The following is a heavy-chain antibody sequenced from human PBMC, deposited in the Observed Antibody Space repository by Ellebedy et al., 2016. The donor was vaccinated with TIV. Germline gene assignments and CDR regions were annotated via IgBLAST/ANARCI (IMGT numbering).Heavy chain of an antibody. Sequence: GGSLRLXXVASGFSLDSYAMSWVSQAPGKGLEWVSTISGGGEFTNFADSVRGRFTISGDRSKNTLCLEMNSLRAEDTALYYCAKEVTGPTSGYYGPSGDYYYGLDVWGQGTTVTVSS. J-gene: IGHJ6*02. CDR1: GFSLDSYA. V-gene: IGHV3-23*01. CDR2: ISGGGEFT. D-gene: IGHD3-22*01. CDR3: AKEVTGPTSGYYGPSGDYYYGLDV.